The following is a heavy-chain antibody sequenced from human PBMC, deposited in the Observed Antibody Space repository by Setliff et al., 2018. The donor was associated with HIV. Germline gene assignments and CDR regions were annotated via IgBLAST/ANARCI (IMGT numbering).Heavy chain of an antibody. J-gene: IGHJ4*02. CDR2: VFSGGSS. V-gene: IGHV4-39*01. CDR3: ARYGPASVIWFGYLDH. CDR1: GDSISSGNYY. Sequence: PSETLSLTCSVSGDSISSGNYYWAWIRQPPGKGLEWIATVFSGGSSKYNPSLWSRVTISVDTSKNQFSLKMDSVTAADTAFYYCARYGPASVIWFGYLDHWGPGMSVTVSS. D-gene: IGHD3-10*01.